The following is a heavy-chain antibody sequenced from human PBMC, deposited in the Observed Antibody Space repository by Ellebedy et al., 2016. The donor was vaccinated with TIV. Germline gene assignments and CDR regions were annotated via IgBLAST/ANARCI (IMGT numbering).Heavy chain of an antibody. V-gene: IGHV3-64D*06. D-gene: IGHD1-1*01. J-gene: IGHJ4*02. CDR1: GFTFSSYA. CDR3: VKDVLNWNDVGYFDY. Sequence: GESLKISXAASGFTFSSYAMHWVRQAPGKGLEYVSAISSNGGSTYYADSVKGRFTISRDNSKNTLYLQMSSLRAEDTAVYYCVKDVLNWNDVGYFDYWGQGTLVTVSS. CDR2: ISSNGGST.